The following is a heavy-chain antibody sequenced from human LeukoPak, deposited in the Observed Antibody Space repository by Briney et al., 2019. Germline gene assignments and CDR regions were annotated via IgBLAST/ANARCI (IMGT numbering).Heavy chain of an antibody. CDR2: IYYSGNT. V-gene: IGHV4-59*01. CDR1: GGSISGDH. J-gene: IGHJ4*02. D-gene: IGHD4-11*01. Sequence: SETLSLTCTVSGGSISGDHWNWIRQPPGKGLEWIGYIYYSGNTKYNPSLKSRVTISVDTSRNQLSLKVSSVTAADTAMYYCASSTVSDAGFDYWGQGTLVTVSS. CDR3: ASSTVSDAGFDY.